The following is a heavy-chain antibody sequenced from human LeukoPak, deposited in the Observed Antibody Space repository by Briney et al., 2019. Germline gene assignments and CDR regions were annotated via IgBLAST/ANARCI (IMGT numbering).Heavy chain of an antibody. CDR3: ARNYGGYSH. J-gene: IGHJ4*02. Sequence: GGSLRLSCTASGFTFSSYWMSWVRQAPGKGLEWVANIQQDGSGQYYVDSVKGRFTISRDNAKNSLYLQMNSLRAEDTALYYCARNYGGYSHWGQGTLVTVSS. CDR2: IQQDGSGQ. V-gene: IGHV3-7*02. D-gene: IGHD4-23*01. CDR1: GFTFSSYW.